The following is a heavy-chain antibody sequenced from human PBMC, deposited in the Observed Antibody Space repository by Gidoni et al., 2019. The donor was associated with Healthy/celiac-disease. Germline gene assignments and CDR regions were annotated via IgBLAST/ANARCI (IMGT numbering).Heavy chain of an antibody. Sequence: QVHPPESGPGPVKPSGTLSVTCAVSGGSSSSSKWWSWVRQPPGRGLEWIGHIYHSGSTNYNPCLKSRVTISVAKSKNQFSLKLSSVTAADTAVYYCVRERKTPDWFDPWGQGTLVTVSS. CDR2: IYHSGST. J-gene: IGHJ5*02. CDR1: GGSSSSSKW. CDR3: VRERKTPDWFDP. V-gene: IGHV4-4*02.